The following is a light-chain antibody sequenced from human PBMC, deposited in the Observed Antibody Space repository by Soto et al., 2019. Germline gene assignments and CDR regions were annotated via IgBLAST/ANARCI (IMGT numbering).Light chain of an antibody. CDR1: QSISSW. CDR2: KAS. V-gene: IGKV1-5*03. Sequence: DIQMSQSPSSLCASVGDRVTITCRASQSISSWLDWYQQKPGKAPKLLIYKASSLESGVPSRFSGSGSGTEFTLTISSLQPDDFATYYCQHYNSYPWKFGQGTKVDIK. CDR3: QHYNSYPWK. J-gene: IGKJ1*01.